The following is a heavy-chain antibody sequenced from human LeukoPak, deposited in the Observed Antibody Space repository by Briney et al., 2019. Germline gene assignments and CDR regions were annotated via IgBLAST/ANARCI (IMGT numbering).Heavy chain of an antibody. D-gene: IGHD5/OR15-5a*01. CDR1: GGSISSSSYY. CDR2: ISYSGTT. Sequence: PSETLSLTCTVSGGSISSSSYYWGWIRQPPGKGLEYIGYISYSGTTSYNPSLKSRVTISVDTSKNQFSLKLTSVTAADTAVYYCARDKGLPQAFDIWGQGTMVTVSS. CDR3: ARDKGLPQAFDI. J-gene: IGHJ3*02. V-gene: IGHV4-61*01.